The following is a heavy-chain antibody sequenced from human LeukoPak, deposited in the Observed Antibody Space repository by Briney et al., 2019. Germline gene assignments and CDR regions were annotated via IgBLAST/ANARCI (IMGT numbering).Heavy chain of an antibody. D-gene: IGHD1-26*01. CDR2: ITSSSTYI. J-gene: IGHJ6*03. Sequence: PGRSLRLSCAASGFTFNSYGMHWVRQAPGKGLEWVSSITSSSTYIYYADSVKGRFTISRDNARNSLYLQMNSLRVEDTAVYYCARDPYSGNYGDYYYYYMDVWGKGTTVTISS. CDR1: GFTFNSYG. V-gene: IGHV3-21*01. CDR3: ARDPYSGNYGDYYYYYMDV.